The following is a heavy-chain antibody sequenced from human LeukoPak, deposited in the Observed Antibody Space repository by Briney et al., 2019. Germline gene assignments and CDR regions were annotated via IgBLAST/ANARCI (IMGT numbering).Heavy chain of an antibody. J-gene: IGHJ3*01. CDR3: SAGEGYYDSSDYYSAWAFNV. Sequence: GGSLRLSCAASGFTFSSYGMHWVRQAPGKGLEWVAFIRYDGSNKYYADSVKGRFTISRDNAKNSLYLQMNSLRAEDTAVYYCSAGEGYYDSSDYYSAWAFNVWGQGTMVTVSS. V-gene: IGHV3-30*02. CDR1: GFTFSSYG. CDR2: IRYDGSNK. D-gene: IGHD3-22*01.